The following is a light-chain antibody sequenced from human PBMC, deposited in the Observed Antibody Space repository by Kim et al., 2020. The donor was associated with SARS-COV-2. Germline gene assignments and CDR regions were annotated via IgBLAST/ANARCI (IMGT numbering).Light chain of an antibody. V-gene: IGLV5-45*01. J-gene: IGLJ2*01. CDR1: SGSNVGPFN. CDR2: YKSDSDN. Sequence: LSCPFPSGSNVGPFNLYWYQQKPGSPPQYLMRYKSDSDNQQGSGVPSRFSGSKDASGNAGILFISGLQSDDEADYYCTVWNGSTWVFGGGTKVTVL. CDR3: TVWNGSTWV.